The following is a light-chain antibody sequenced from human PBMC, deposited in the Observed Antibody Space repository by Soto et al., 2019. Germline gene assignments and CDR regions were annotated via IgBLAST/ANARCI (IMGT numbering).Light chain of an antibody. CDR1: RSLFSISNTKNY. Sequence: DIVMTQSQDSLAVSLGERATINCKSSRSLFSISNTKNYLAWYQQKPGQPPKLLIYWASTRDSWVPDRFRGSGSGKDFTLTIDSLQAEDVAVDYCHQYYHSVYTVGHGTMLEIK. CDR2: WAS. CDR3: HQYYHSVYT. J-gene: IGKJ2*01. V-gene: IGKV4-1*01.